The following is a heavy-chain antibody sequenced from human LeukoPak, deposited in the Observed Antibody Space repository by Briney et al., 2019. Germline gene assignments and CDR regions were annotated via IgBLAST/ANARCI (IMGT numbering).Heavy chain of an antibody. CDR3: ARSDCSGGSCYGPIIY. Sequence: SETLSLTCTVSGGSISSSSYAWGRIRQPPGKGLEWVGSIYYSGSTYYNPSLKSRVTISVDTSKNQSSLKLSSVTAADTAVYYCARSDCSGGSCYGPIIYWGQGTLVTVSS. D-gene: IGHD2-15*01. J-gene: IGHJ4*02. CDR2: IYYSGST. V-gene: IGHV4-39*01. CDR1: GGSISSSSYA.